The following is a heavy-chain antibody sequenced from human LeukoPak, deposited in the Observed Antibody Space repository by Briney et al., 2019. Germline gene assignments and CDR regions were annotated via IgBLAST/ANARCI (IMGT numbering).Heavy chain of an antibody. CDR1: GFSSGFTFSTYA. J-gene: IGHJ4*02. CDR3: AKGGGWFTELFLLEY. D-gene: IGHD3-10*01. CDR2: IGGSGGST. V-gene: IGHV3-23*01. Sequence: GGSLRLSCEASGFSSGFTFSTYAMSWVRQAPGKGLEWVSGIGGSGGSTYYADSVKGRFNISRDNSKNTVYLQMNSLRAEDTALYYCAKGGGWFTELFLLEYWGQGTLVTVSS.